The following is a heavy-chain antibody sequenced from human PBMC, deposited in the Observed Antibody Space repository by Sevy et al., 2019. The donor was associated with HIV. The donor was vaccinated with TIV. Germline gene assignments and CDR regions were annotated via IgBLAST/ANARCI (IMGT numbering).Heavy chain of an antibody. CDR3: ASDSWRGYSYGYIDP. V-gene: IGHV3-33*08. Sequence: GGSLRLSCAASGFTFSSYGMHWVRQAPGKGLEWVAVIWYDGSNKYYADSVKGRFTISRDNSKNTLYLQMNSLRAEDTAVYYCASDSWRGYSYGYIDPWGQGTLVTVSS. CDR2: IWYDGSNK. J-gene: IGHJ5*02. CDR1: GFTFSSYG. D-gene: IGHD5-18*01.